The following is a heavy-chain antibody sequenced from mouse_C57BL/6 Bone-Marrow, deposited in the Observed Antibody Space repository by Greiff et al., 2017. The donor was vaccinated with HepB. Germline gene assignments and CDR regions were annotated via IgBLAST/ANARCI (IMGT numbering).Heavy chain of an antibody. D-gene: IGHD4-1*01. Sequence: QVQLKESGAELARPGASVKLSCKASGYTFTSYGISWVKQRTGQGLEWIGEIYPRSGNTYYNEKFKGKATLTADKSSSTAYMELRSLTSEDSAVYFCARGTGPYFDYWGQGTTLTVSS. J-gene: IGHJ2*01. CDR3: ARGTGPYFDY. V-gene: IGHV1-81*01. CDR1: GYTFTSYG. CDR2: IYPRSGNT.